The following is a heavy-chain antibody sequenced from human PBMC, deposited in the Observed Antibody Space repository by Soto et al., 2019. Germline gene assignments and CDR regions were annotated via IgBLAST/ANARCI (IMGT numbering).Heavy chain of an antibody. CDR1: GGSISSGGYS. CDR2: IYHSGST. D-gene: IGHD4-17*01. Sequence: NPSETLSLTCAVSGGSISSGGYSWSWIRQPPGKGLEWIGYIYHSGSTYYNPSLKSRVTISVDRSKNQFSLKLSSVTAADTAVYYCARSHDYGDDGFDYWGQGTLVTVSS. CDR3: ARSHDYGDDGFDY. V-gene: IGHV4-30-2*01. J-gene: IGHJ4*02.